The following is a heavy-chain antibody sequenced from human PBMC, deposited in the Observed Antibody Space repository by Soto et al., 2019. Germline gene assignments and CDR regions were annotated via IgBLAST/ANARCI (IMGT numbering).Heavy chain of an antibody. V-gene: IGHV1-2*02. J-gene: IGHJ6*04. CDR1: GYTFIGFS. Sequence: QEQLVQSGPEVKKPGASVNVSCESSGYTFIGFSLHWVRQAPGQGLEWMGWINPKNGDTYYAQKFQGRVTMTRDTSINTGYMELNSLKSDDTAVYYCSKGRWTVGHCSGGSCYDGMDGWGKGTTVTVAS. D-gene: IGHD2-15*01. CDR3: SKGRWTVGHCSGGSCYDGMDG. CDR2: INPKNGDT.